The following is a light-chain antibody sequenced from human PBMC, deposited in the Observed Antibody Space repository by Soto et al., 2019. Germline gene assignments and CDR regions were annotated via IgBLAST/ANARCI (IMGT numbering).Light chain of an antibody. CDR1: QGISSY. CDR3: QQYYSYPRT. V-gene: IGKV1-9*01. Sequence: DIQLTQSPSSLSASVGDRVTSTRRASQGISSYLAWYQKKPGKAPKILIYAASTLQSGVPSRFRGSGSGTDCTLPISCLQSEDFETYYCQQYYSYPRTSGQGTKVDIK. J-gene: IGKJ1*01. CDR2: AAS.